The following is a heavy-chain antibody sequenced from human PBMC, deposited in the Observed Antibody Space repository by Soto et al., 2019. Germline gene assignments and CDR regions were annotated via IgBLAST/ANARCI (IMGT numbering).Heavy chain of an antibody. Sequence: QVQLVQSGAEVKKPVSSVKVSCKASVGTFSSYALSWVRQAPGQGLEWMGGIIPIFGTANYAQKFQGRVTMTADESTSPAYMELSSLRSEDTDLYYRARRTLTGTRDPHDYWGQGPLVPVS. CDR3: ARRTLTGTRDPHDY. CDR2: IIPIFGTA. J-gene: IGHJ4*02. V-gene: IGHV1-69*01. D-gene: IGHD1-7*01. CDR1: VGTFSSYA.